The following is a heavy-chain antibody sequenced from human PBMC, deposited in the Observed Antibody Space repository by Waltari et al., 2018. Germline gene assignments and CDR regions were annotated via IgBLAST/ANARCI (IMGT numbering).Heavy chain of an antibody. Sequence: QVQLVQSGAEVKKPGASVKVSCKASGYTFTGYYMHWVRQAPGHGLEWRGRINPNSGGTNYAQKFQGRVTMTRDTSISTAYMELSRLRSDDTAVYYCARDFFTVAGQISDYWGQGTLVTVSS. V-gene: IGHV1-2*06. CDR2: INPNSGGT. D-gene: IGHD6-19*01. CDR3: ARDFFTVAGQISDY. CDR1: GYTFTGYY. J-gene: IGHJ4*02.